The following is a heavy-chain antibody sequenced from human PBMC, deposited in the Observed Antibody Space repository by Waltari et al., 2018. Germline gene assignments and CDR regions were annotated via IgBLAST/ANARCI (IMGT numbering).Heavy chain of an antibody. Sequence: QVQLVESGGGVVQPGRSLRLSCAASGFTFSSYGMHWVRQAPGKGLEWVAVIWYDGSNKYYADSVKGRFTISRDNSKNTLYLQMNSLRAEDTAVYYCARDPNLRFFCSAYYYGMDVWGQGTTVTVSS. V-gene: IGHV3-33*01. CDR1: GFTFSSYG. CDR2: IWYDGSNK. J-gene: IGHJ6*02. D-gene: IGHD3-3*01. CDR3: ARDPNLRFFCSAYYYGMDV.